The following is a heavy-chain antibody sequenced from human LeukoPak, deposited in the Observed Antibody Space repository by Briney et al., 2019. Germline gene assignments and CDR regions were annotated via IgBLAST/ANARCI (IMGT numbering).Heavy chain of an antibody. CDR2: IYHSGST. CDR1: GGSISSSSW. J-gene: IGHJ4*02. V-gene: IGHV4-4*02. D-gene: IGHD6-19*01. CDR3: ASEGIAVADLFDY. Sequence: PSGTLSLTCAVSGGSISSSSWWSWVRQPPGKGREWIGEIYHSGSTNYNPSLKSRVTISVDKSKNQFSLKLSSVTAADTAAYYCASEGIAVADLFDYWGQGTLVTVSS.